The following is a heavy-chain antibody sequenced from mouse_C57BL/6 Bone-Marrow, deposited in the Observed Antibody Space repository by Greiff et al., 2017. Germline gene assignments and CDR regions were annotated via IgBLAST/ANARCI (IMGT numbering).Heavy chain of an antibody. V-gene: IGHV14-4*01. D-gene: IGHD1-1*01. CDR3: SPYYGSRGG. Sequence: VQLQQSGAELVRPGASVKLSCTASGFNIKDYYMHWVKQRPEQGLEWIGWIDPENGDTDYASKFQGKATITADTSSNTAYLQLSSLTSEDTAVYYWSPYYGSRGGGGQGTTLTVSS. CDR1: GFNIKDYY. J-gene: IGHJ2*01. CDR2: IDPENGDT.